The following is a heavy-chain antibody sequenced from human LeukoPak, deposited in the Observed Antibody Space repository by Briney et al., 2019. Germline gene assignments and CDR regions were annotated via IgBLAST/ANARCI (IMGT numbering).Heavy chain of an antibody. CDR3: TRRNYYDSSGYYEGYYYYMDV. Sequence: GGSLRLSCAASGFTFSGSAMHWVRQASGKGLEWVGRIRSKANSYATAYAASVKGRFTISRDDSKNTAYMQMNSLKTEDTAVYYCTRRNYYDSSGYYEGYYYYMDVWGKGTTVTVSS. V-gene: IGHV3-73*01. J-gene: IGHJ6*03. CDR1: GFTFSGSA. CDR2: IRSKANSYAT. D-gene: IGHD3-22*01.